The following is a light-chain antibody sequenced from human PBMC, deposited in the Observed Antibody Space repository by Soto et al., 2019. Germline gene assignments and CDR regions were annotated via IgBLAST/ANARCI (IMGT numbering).Light chain of an antibody. V-gene: IGKV4-1*01. J-gene: IGKJ1*01. CDR3: QQYSSTTPL. CDR2: WAS. CDR1: QSVLYSSNNKNY. Sequence: DIVMTQSPDSLAVSLGERATINCKSSQSVLYSSNNKNYLAWYQQKPGQPPKLLIYWASTRESGVPDRFTGSGSGTDFTLTISSLQADDVAVYYCQQYSSTTPLFCQGTKVDIX.